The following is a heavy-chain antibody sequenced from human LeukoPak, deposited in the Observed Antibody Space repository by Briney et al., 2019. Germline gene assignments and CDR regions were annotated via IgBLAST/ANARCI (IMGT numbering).Heavy chain of an antibody. V-gene: IGHV1-24*01. CDR1: GYTLTELS. CDR2: FDPEDGET. Sequence: GASVKVSCTVSGYTLTELSMHWVRQAPGKGLEWMGGFDPEDGETIYAQKFQGRVTMTEDTSTDTAYMELSSLRSEDTAVYYCAANTYSSSPPDYWGQGTLVTVSS. CDR3: AANTYSSSPPDY. D-gene: IGHD6-13*01. J-gene: IGHJ4*02.